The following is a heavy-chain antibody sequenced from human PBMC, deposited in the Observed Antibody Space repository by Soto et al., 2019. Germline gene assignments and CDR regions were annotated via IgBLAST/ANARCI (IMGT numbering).Heavy chain of an antibody. CDR3: ARVSDYSRWFDP. J-gene: IGHJ5*02. CDR1: GGSISSYY. CDR2: IYYGGST. V-gene: IGHV4-59*01. Sequence: PSETLSLTCTVSGGSISSYYWSWIRQPPGKGLEWIGYIYYGGSTNYNPSLKSRVTISVDTSKNQFSLKLSSVTAADTAVYYCARVSDYSRWFDPWGQGTLVTVSS. D-gene: IGHD6-13*01.